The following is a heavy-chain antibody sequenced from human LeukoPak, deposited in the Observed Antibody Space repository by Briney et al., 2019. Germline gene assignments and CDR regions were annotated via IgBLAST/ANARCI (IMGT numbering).Heavy chain of an antibody. V-gene: IGHV3-7*03. CDR2: IKQDGHEN. D-gene: IGHD5-18*01. Sequence: GGSLRLSCAASGFTFSQYWMSWVRQAPGKGLEWVANIKQDGHENYYADSVKGRFTISRDNAENSLFLQMNSLRAEDTAVYYCAREFDTAMEEYYFDYWGQGTLVTVSS. CDR3: AREFDTAMEEYYFDY. J-gene: IGHJ4*02. CDR1: GFTFSQYW.